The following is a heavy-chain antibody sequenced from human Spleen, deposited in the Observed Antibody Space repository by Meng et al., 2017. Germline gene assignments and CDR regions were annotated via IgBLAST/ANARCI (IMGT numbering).Heavy chain of an antibody. D-gene: IGHD6-13*01. CDR1: GGTFSSYA. Sequence: SVKVSCKASGGTFSSYAISWVRQAPGQGLEWMGGIIPIFGTANYAQKFQGRVTITADESTSTAYMELSSLRSEDTAVYYCARDLSSGSWYSLYYYYYGMDVWGQGTTVTVSS. J-gene: IGHJ6*02. V-gene: IGHV1-69*13. CDR3: ARDLSSGSWYSLYYYYYGMDV. CDR2: IIPIFGTA.